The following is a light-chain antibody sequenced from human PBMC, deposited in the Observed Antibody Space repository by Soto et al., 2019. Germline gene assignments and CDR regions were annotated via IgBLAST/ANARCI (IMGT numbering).Light chain of an antibody. Sequence: EIVLTQSPGTLSLSPGERATLSCRASQSFNSIYLAWYQQKPGQAPRLLIYGASSRATGIPDRFSGSGSGTDFTLSISRLEPEDFAVYYCQQYASSPLLTFGGGT. CDR2: GAS. J-gene: IGKJ4*01. CDR3: QQYASSPLLT. V-gene: IGKV3-20*01. CDR1: QSFNSIY.